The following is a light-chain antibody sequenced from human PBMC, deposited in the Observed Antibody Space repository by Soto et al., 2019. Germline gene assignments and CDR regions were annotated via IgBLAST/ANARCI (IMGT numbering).Light chain of an antibody. CDR2: EVN. J-gene: IGLJ1*01. CDR1: SSDVGSYTY. CDR3: TSYIRSCTLDYV. Sequence: QSALTQPASVSGSPRQSITISCTGASSDVGSYTYVSWYQQHPGKAPKLVIYEVNNRPSGVSNRFSGSKSGNTASLTISGLQAEDEADYYCTSYIRSCTLDYVFGTGTKVTVL. V-gene: IGLV2-14*01.